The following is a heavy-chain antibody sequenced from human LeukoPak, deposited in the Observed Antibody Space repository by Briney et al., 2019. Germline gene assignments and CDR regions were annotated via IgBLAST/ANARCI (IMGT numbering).Heavy chain of an antibody. CDR2: XRDSGSXX. CDR1: GFTFSSYA. Sequence: AGGALRLSCAASGFTFSSYAMSWVRQAPGKGLXXXXXXRDSGSXXHYADSVXGRFTTXRDNSKNTLFLQMNSLRAEDAAIYYCAKYGPQDSGSSHFDYWGQGALVTVSS. J-gene: IGHJ4*02. D-gene: IGHD1-26*01. V-gene: IGHV3-23*01. CDR3: AKYGPQDSGSSHFDY.